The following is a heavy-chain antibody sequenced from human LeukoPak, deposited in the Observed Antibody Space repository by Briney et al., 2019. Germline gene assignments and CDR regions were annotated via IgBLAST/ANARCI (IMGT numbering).Heavy chain of an antibody. J-gene: IGHJ4*02. Sequence: GGSLRLSCAASGFTFSSYAMSWVRQAPGKGLEWVSAISGSGGSTYYADSVKGRFAISRGNSKNTLYLQMNSLRAEDTAVYYCAKDPPTGYSSSWDYWGQGTLVTVSS. D-gene: IGHD6-13*01. CDR2: ISGSGGST. V-gene: IGHV3-23*01. CDR1: GFTFSSYA. CDR3: AKDPPTGYSSSWDY.